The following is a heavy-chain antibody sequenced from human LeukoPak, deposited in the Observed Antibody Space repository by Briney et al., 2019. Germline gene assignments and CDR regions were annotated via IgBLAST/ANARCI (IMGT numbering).Heavy chain of an antibody. Sequence: KPSETLSLTCAVYGGSFSGYYWSWIRQPPGKGLEWIGEINHSGSTNYNPSLKSRVSISVDTSKNQFSLKLSSVTAADTAVYYCARAAGGSLDWGQGTLVTVSS. V-gene: IGHV4-34*01. CDR2: INHSGST. CDR1: GGSFSGYY. D-gene: IGHD1-26*01. J-gene: IGHJ4*02. CDR3: ARAAGGSLD.